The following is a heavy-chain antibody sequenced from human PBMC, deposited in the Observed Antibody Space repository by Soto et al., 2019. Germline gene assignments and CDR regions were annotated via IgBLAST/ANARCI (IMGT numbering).Heavy chain of an antibody. V-gene: IGHV4-4*02. J-gene: IGHJ1*01. CDR2: IFHSGST. CDR1: GGSISSTNW. CDR3: TRENPGIAL. Sequence: SSETLSLTCAVSGGSISSTNWWSWVRQPPGKGLEWIGEIFHSGSTNYNPSLQSRVTMSVDKSKNQFSLKLSSVTAADTAVYYCTRENPGIALWGKGTLVPVAA. D-gene: IGHD6-13*01.